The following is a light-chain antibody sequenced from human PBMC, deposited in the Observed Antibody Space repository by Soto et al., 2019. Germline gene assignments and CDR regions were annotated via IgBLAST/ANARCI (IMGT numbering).Light chain of an antibody. CDR2: HAS. CDR1: QTISKNY. CDR3: QQDASSPLT. V-gene: IGKV3-20*01. Sequence: EIVLTQSPGTLSLSPGERATLSCRASQTISKNYLAWYQQKPGQAPRPLIYHASTRAAGIPDRFSGSGSGPAFTLTISGLEPEDFAVYFCQQDASSPLTFGGGTKVE. J-gene: IGKJ4*01.